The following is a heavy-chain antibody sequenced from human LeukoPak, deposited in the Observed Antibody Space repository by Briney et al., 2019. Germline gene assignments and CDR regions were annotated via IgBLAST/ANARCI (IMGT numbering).Heavy chain of an antibody. D-gene: IGHD1-1*01. J-gene: IGHJ4*02. Sequence: SETLSLTCTVSGGSISGSSYYWGWIRQPPGKGLEWIGSIYYSGSTYYNPSLKSRVTISVDTSKNQFSLKLNSVTATDTAVYYCARDLRRYIDYWGQGTLVTVSS. CDR1: GGSISGSSYY. V-gene: IGHV4-39*02. CDR3: ARDLRRYIDY. CDR2: IYYSGST.